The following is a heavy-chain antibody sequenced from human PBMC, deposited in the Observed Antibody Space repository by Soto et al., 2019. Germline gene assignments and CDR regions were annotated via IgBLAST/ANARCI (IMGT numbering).Heavy chain of an antibody. D-gene: IGHD5-12*01. Sequence: QVQLVQSGAEVKKPGASVKVSCKASGYTFTSYYMHWVRQAPGQGLEWMGIINPSGGSTSYAQKFQGRVTMTRDTSTSTVYMELSSLRSEDTAVYYCAREDVDIVATFYFDLWGRGTLVTVSS. CDR1: GYTFTSYY. CDR3: AREDVDIVATFYFDL. CDR2: INPSGGST. J-gene: IGHJ2*01. V-gene: IGHV1-46*01.